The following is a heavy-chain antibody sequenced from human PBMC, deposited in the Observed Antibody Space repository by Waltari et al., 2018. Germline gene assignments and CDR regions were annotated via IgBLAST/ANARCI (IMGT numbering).Heavy chain of an antibody. Sequence: EVQVLESGGDFIQPGGSLRLSGAAAGIIYSIYAMSWVRQAPGKGLEWVSSIVFSDSSTYYADSVKGRFTISRDNSKNTLFLQMNSLRAEDTAVYYCANGIYVLDYWGQGTLVTVSS. CDR3: ANGIYVLDY. J-gene: IGHJ4*02. CDR1: GIIYSIYA. V-gene: IGHV3-23*01. CDR2: IVFSDSST. D-gene: IGHD1-1*01.